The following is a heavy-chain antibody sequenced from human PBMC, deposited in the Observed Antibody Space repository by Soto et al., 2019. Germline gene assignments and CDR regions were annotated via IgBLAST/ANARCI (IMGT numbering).Heavy chain of an antibody. CDR2: IYWNDDK. D-gene: IGHD2-2*01. CDR1: GFSLSTSGVG. V-gene: IGHV2-5*01. Sequence: SGPTLVNPTQTLTLTCPFSGFSLSTSGVGVGWIRQPPGKALEWLALIYWNDDKRYSPSLKSRLTITKDTSKNQVVLTMTNMDPVDTATYYCAHSVCSSTSCYLNWFDPWGQGTLVTVSS. J-gene: IGHJ5*02. CDR3: AHSVCSSTSCYLNWFDP.